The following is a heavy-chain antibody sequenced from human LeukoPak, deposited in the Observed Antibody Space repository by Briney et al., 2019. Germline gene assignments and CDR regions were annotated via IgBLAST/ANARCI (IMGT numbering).Heavy chain of an antibody. CDR3: AKDFMGYCSSTSCYSWVFDY. J-gene: IGHJ4*02. Sequence: PGGSLRLSXAASGFTFSSYAMSWVRQAPGKGLEWVSAISGSGGSTYYADSVKGRFTISRDNSKNTLYLQMNSLRAEDTAVYYCAKDFMGYCSSTSCYSWVFDYWGQGTLVTVSS. CDR2: ISGSGGST. D-gene: IGHD2-2*02. CDR1: GFTFSSYA. V-gene: IGHV3-23*01.